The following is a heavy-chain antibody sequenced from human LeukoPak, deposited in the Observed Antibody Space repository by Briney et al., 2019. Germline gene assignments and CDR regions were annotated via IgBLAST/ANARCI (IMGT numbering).Heavy chain of an antibody. CDR1: GYTFTGYY. Sequence: ASVKVSCKASGYTFTGYYMHCVRQAPGQRLEWMGWINPNSGVTKFAPRFQGRLTMPRDTPPSTAYPDLRSLSSDDPAVSHRATAVLYGGNDFDYWGQGTLVTVSS. CDR2: INPNSGVT. CDR3: ATAVLYGGNDFDY. V-gene: IGHV1-2*02. D-gene: IGHD5-12*01. J-gene: IGHJ4*02.